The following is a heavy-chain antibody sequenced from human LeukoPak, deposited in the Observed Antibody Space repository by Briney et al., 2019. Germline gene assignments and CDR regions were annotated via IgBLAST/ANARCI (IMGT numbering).Heavy chain of an antibody. Sequence: ASVKVSCKASGYTFSDYYLHWVRQAPGQGLEWMGWINPNSGGTNYAQNFQGRVTMTRDTSFSTAYMELSGLTSDDTAFYYCARVRVTGTALRGTYFYPLDVWGQGTTVTVSS. CDR3: ARVRVTGTALRGTYFYPLDV. CDR1: GYTFSDYY. J-gene: IGHJ6*02. CDR2: INPNSGGT. V-gene: IGHV1-2*02. D-gene: IGHD1-1*01.